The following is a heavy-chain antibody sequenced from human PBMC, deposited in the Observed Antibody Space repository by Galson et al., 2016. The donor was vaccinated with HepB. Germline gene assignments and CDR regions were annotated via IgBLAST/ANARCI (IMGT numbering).Heavy chain of an antibody. V-gene: IGHV3-30-3*01. CDR2: VSEDGSNK. D-gene: IGHD3-10*01. Sequence: SLRLSCAASGFTFSTYPMHWVRQAPGKGLYWVAVVSEDGSNKYYVDSVKGRFTISRDNSKNTLYLRMNSLGAEDTAVYYCARGGFGELNWFFDLWGRGTLVTVSS. CDR1: GFTFSTYP. CDR3: ARGGFGELNWFFDL. J-gene: IGHJ2*01.